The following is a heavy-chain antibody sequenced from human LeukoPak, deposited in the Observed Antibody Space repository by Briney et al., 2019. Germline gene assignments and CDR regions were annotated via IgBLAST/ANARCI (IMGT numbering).Heavy chain of an antibody. Sequence: PSETLSLTCTVSGGSISSGGYYWSWIRQHPGKGLEWIGYIYCSGSTYYNPSLKSRVTISVDTSKNQFSLKLSSVTAADTAVYYCAREYSNYGSDYWGQGTLVTVSS. D-gene: IGHD4-4*01. CDR1: GGSISSGGYY. V-gene: IGHV4-31*03. J-gene: IGHJ4*02. CDR3: AREYSNYGSDY. CDR2: IYCSGST.